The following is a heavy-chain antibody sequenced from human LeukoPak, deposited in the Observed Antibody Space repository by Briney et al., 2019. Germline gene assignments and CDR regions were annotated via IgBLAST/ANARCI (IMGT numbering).Heavy chain of an antibody. V-gene: IGHV4-59*12. Sequence: SETLSLTCTVSGGSISTYYWSWIRQSPEKGLEWIGCIYDSGSANYNPSLKSRVTISLDTSKNQFSLNLISMTAADTAVYYCARGLMGTTGEQNWFDAWGQGTLVTVSS. CDR2: IYDSGSA. CDR3: ARGLMGTTGEQNWFDA. D-gene: IGHD4-11*01. J-gene: IGHJ5*02. CDR1: GGSISTYY.